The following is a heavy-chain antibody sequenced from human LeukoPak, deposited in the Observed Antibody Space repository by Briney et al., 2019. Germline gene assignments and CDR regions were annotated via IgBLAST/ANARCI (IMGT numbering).Heavy chain of an antibody. Sequence: PGRSLRLSCAASGFTFSSYAMHWVRQAPGKGLEWVAVISYDGSNKYYADSVKGRFTISRDNSKNTLYLQMNSLRAEDTAVYYCAREVTAVAGSKMYNWFDPWGQGTLVTVSS. V-gene: IGHV3-30-3*01. CDR3: AREVTAVAGSKMYNWFDP. CDR2: ISYDGSNK. D-gene: IGHD6-19*01. CDR1: GFTFSSYA. J-gene: IGHJ5*02.